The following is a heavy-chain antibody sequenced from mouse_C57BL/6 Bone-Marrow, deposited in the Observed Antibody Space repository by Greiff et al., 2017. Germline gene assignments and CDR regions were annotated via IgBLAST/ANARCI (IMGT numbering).Heavy chain of an antibody. CDR3: ARDGYRTFDY. J-gene: IGHJ2*01. V-gene: IGHV5-17*01. CDR1: GFTFSDYG. Sequence: DVHLVESGGGLVKPGGSLKLSCAASGFTFSDYGMHWVRQAPEKGLEWVAYISSGSSTIYYADTVKGRFTISRDNAKNTLFLQMTSLRSEDTAMYYCARDGYRTFDYWGQGTTLTVAS. CDR2: ISSGSSTI. D-gene: IGHD2-3*01.